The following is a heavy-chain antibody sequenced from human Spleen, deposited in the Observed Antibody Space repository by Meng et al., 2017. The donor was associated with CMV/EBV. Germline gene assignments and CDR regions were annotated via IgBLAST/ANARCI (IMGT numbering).Heavy chain of an antibody. V-gene: IGHV1-18*01. CDR1: DYIFTTYD. Sequence: ASVKVSCKASDYIFTTYDHTWVRQVPGQGLDWVEWINPNNDNRKYAQNVQGRVNMTTDTSTSTAYMELRSLRSDDTAVYYCARVGTIFGVVPSYYYYGMDVWGQGTTVTVSS. D-gene: IGHD3-3*01. CDR3: ARVGTIFGVVPSYYYYGMDV. CDR2: INPNNDNR. J-gene: IGHJ6*02.